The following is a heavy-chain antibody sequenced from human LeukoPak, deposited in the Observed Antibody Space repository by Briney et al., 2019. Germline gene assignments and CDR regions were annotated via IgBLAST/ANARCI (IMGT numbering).Heavy chain of an antibody. Sequence: SETLSLTCTVSGGPISSSFWSWIRQPPGKGLEWIGHIYYSGSTNYNPSLKSRVTISVDTSKNQFSLKLSSVTAADTAVYYCARSNWDNYGMHVWGQGTTVTVSS. V-gene: IGHV4-59*01. CDR1: GGPISSSF. J-gene: IGHJ6*02. CDR3: ARSNWDNYGMHV. CDR2: IYYSGST. D-gene: IGHD7-27*01.